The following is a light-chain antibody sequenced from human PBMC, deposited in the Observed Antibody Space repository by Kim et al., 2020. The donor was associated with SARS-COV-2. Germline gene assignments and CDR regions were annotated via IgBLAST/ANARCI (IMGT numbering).Light chain of an antibody. CDR1: SSNIGRNI. J-gene: IGLJ2*01. CDR3: TAWDDSLNFVV. Sequence: GQRLTIACSGRSSNIGRNIVNWHQQVPGTAPKLLIYSNNQRPSGVPDRFSASKSGTSASLAISGLQSEDEADYYCTAWDDSLNFVVFGGGTKVTVL. V-gene: IGLV1-44*01. CDR2: SNN.